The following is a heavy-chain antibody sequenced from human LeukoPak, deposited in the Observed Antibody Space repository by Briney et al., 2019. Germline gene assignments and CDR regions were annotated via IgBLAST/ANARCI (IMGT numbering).Heavy chain of an antibody. CDR3: ARFPSGIAASAGFDP. V-gene: IGHV4-4*07. J-gene: IGHJ5*02. CDR2: IFTNGGT. Sequence: SETLSLTCTVSGGSISGYYWTWIRQPAGQGLEWIGRIFTNGGTTYNPSLKSRVTVSLDTSKNQFSLKLTSVTAADTAMYYCARFPSGIAASAGFDPWRQGTLVTVSS. CDR1: GGSISGYY. D-gene: IGHD6-13*01.